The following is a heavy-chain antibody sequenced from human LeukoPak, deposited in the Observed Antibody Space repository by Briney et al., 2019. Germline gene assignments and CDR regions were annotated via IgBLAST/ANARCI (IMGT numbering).Heavy chain of an antibody. V-gene: IGHV3-30-3*01. CDR1: GFTFSSYA. CDR2: ISYDGSNK. J-gene: IGHJ4*02. Sequence: PGGSLRLSCAASGFTFSSYAMHWVRQAPGKGLEWVAVISYDGSNKYYADSVKGRFTISRDNAKNSMYLQMNSLRAEDTAVYYCARVLPVASRDYWGQGTLVTVSS. CDR3: ARVLPVASRDY. D-gene: IGHD2-2*01.